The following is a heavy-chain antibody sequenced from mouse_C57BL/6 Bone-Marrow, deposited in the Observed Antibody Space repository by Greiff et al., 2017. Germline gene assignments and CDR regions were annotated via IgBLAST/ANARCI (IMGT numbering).Heavy chain of an antibody. CDR2: INPYNGGT. J-gene: IGHJ4*01. V-gene: IGHV1-19*01. Sequence: VQLQQSGPVLVKPGASVKMSCKASGYTFTDYYMNWVKQSHGKSLEWIGVINPYNGGTSYNQKFKGKATLTVDKSSSTAYMELNSLTSEDSAVYYCARTITTVVDYAMDYWGQGTSVTVSS. D-gene: IGHD1-1*01. CDR3: ARTITTVVDYAMDY. CDR1: GYTFTDYY.